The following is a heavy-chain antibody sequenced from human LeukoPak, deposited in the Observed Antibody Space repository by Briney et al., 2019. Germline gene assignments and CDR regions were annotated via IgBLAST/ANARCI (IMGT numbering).Heavy chain of an antibody. CDR2: IIPIFGTA. Sequence: SVKVSGKASGGTFSSYAISWVRQAPGQGLEWMGGIIPIFGTANYAQKFQGRVTITADESTSTAYMELSSLRSEDTAVYYCARDEGGAGIPDAFDIWGQGTMVTVSS. CDR1: GGTFSSYA. V-gene: IGHV1-69*01. D-gene: IGHD3-10*01. J-gene: IGHJ3*02. CDR3: ARDEGGAGIPDAFDI.